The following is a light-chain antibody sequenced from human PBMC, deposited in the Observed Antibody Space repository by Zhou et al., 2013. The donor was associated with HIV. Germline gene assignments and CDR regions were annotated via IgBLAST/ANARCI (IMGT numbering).Light chain of an antibody. CDR2: GAS. CDR3: QQYGSSPV. J-gene: IGKJ4*01. V-gene: IGKV3-20*01. Sequence: EIVLTQSPGNLCLSPGERVTLSCRASQSVSSSYLAWYQQKPGQAPRLLIYGASSRATGIPDRFSGSGSGTDFTLTISRLEPEDFAVYYCQQYGSSPVFGGGTKVEIK. CDR1: QSVSSSY.